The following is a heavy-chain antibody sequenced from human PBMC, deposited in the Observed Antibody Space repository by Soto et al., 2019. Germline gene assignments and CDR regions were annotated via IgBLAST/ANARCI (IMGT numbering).Heavy chain of an antibody. J-gene: IGHJ6*02. V-gene: IGHV3-30*18. CDR1: GFTFISYG. CDR2: ISDDGSNK. CDR3: AKEVGRSRYCSGGSCYSRPDYYYGMDV. D-gene: IGHD2-15*01. Sequence: GGSLRLSCAASGFTFISYGMHWVRQAPGKGLEWVAVISDDGSNKYYADSVKGRFTISRDNSKNTLYLQMNSLRAEDTAVYYCAKEVGRSRYCSGGSCYSRPDYYYGMDVWGQGTTVTVSS.